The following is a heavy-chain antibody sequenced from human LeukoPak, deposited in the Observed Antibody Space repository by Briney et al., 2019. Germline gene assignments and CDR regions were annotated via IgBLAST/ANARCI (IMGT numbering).Heavy chain of an antibody. V-gene: IGHV3-9*01. J-gene: IGHJ4*02. CDR3: ASGSEEWLVTHFDY. CDR1: GFIFDDYA. D-gene: IGHD6-19*01. Sequence: GGSLRLSCAASGFIFDDYAMHWVRQAPGKGLEWVSGISWNSGSIGYADSVKGRFTISRDNAKNSLYLQMNILRAEDTALYYCASGSEEWLVTHFDYWGQGTLVTVSS. CDR2: ISWNSGSI.